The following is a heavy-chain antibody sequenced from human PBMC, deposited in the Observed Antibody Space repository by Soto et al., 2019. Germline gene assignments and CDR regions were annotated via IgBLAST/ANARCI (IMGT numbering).Heavy chain of an antibody. J-gene: IGHJ3*02. V-gene: IGHV3-7*04. CDR2: IKPDGSEK. D-gene: IGHD1-1*01. CDR1: GFTLSTCW. CDR3: ARGDYNGTSRPFQDVFKI. Sequence: PGGSMRLSCAASGFTLSTCWMSWVRQAPGKGLEWVANIKPDGSEKWYVESVKGRFTISRDNAKNLLYLQMNSLRAEDTAVYYGARGDYNGTSRPFQDVFKICRQPSMVTFSS.